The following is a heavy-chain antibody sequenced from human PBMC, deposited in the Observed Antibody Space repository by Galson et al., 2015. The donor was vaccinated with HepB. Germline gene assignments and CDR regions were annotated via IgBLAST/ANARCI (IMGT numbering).Heavy chain of an antibody. V-gene: IGHV5-51*01. Sequence: QSGAEVKKPGESLKISCKGSGYSFTSYWIGWVRQMPGKGLEWMGIIYPGDSDTRYSPSFQGQVTISADKSISTAYLQWSSLKASDTAMYYCARRSPGALPGDYFDYWGQGTLVTVSS. D-gene: IGHD1-26*01. J-gene: IGHJ4*02. CDR3: ARRSPGALPGDYFDY. CDR2: IYPGDSDT. CDR1: GYSFTSYW.